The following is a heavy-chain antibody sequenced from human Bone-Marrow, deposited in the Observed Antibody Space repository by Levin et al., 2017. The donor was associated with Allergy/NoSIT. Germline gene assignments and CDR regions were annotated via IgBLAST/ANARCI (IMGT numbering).Heavy chain of an antibody. Sequence: ESGPTLVKPTQTLTLTCTFSGFSLSTSGMCVSWIRQPPGKALEWLALIDWDDDKYYSTSLKTRLTISKDTSKNQVVLTMTNMDPVDTATYYCARIFRPPSYYDYIWGSYRYTHGNDAFDIWGQGTMVTVSS. J-gene: IGHJ3*02. CDR3: ARIFRPPSYYDYIWGSYRYTHGNDAFDI. V-gene: IGHV2-70*01. CDR2: IDWDDDK. D-gene: IGHD3-16*02. CDR1: GFSLSTSGMC.